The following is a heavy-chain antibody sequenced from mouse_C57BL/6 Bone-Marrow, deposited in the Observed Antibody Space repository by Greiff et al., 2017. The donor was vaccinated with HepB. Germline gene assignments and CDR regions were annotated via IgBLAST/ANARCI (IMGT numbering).Heavy chain of an antibody. CDR2: IDPSDSYT. CDR3: ARQYYDGYWYFDV. J-gene: IGHJ1*03. Sequence: QVQLQQPGAELVMPGASVKLSCKASGYTFTSYWMHWVKQRPGQGLEWIGEIDPSDSYTNYNQKFKGKSTLTVDKSSSTAYMQLSSLTSEDSAVYYCARQYYDGYWYFDVWGTGTTVTVSS. CDR1: GYTFTSYW. V-gene: IGHV1-69*01. D-gene: IGHD1-1*01.